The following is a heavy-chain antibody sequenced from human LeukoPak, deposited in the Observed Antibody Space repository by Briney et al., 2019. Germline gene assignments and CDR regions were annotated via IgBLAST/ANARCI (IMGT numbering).Heavy chain of an antibody. CDR3: ARMLRGSSWPGTPDYYYGMDV. CDR2: IYYSGST. D-gene: IGHD6-13*01. CDR1: GDPVNSYY. V-gene: IGHV4-59*02. J-gene: IGHJ6*02. Sequence: PSETLSLTCSVSGDPVNSYYWSWLRQPPGKGLEWLGYIYYSGSTNYSPSLKSRFTIPVDTSKKQFSMKLTSVTAADTAVYYCARMLRGSSWPGTPDYYYGMDVWGQGTTVTVSS.